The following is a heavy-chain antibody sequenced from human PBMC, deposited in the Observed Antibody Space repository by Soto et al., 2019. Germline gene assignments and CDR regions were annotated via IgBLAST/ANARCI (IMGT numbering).Heavy chain of an antibody. V-gene: IGHV1-18*04. J-gene: IGHJ6*02. Sequence: ASVKVSCKASGYTFTSYGISWVRQAPGQGLEWMGWISAYNGNTNYAQKLQGRVTMTTDTSTSTAYMELRSLRSDDTAVYYCARVRGSAAGTEGYGRDVWGQGTTVTVSS. D-gene: IGHD6-13*01. CDR2: ISAYNGNT. CDR1: GYTFTSYG. CDR3: ARVRGSAAGTEGYGRDV.